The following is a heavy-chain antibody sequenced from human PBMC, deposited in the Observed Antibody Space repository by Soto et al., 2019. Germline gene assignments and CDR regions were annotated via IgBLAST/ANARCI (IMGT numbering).Heavy chain of an antibody. CDR2: IGTAGDT. V-gene: IGHV3-13*01. D-gene: IGHD6-13*01. J-gene: IGHJ3*02. Sequence: PGVSMRLSCTASGFTIISYRMHWVSKTTGKGLEWVSAIGTAGDTYYPGSVKGRFTISRENAKNSLYLQMNSLRAGDTAVYYCARVLIAAGYDAFDISGQGTMVTVSS. CDR3: ARVLIAAGYDAFDI. CDR1: GFTIISYR.